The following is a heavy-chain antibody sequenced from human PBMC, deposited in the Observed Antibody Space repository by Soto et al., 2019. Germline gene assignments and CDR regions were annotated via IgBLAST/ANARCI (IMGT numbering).Heavy chain of an antibody. CDR1: GFTFDDYT. J-gene: IGHJ6*02. CDR3: AKDWESHDEYYDILTGLDV. Sequence: GGSLRLSCAASGFTFDDYTMHWVRQAPGKGLEWVSLISWDGGSTYYADSVKGRFTISRDNSKNSLYLQMNSLRTEDTALYYCAKDWESHDEYYDILTGLDVWGQGTTVTVSS. V-gene: IGHV3-43*01. CDR2: ISWDGGST. D-gene: IGHD3-9*01.